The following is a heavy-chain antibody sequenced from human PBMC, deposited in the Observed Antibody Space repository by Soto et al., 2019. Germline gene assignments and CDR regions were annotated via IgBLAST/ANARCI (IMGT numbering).Heavy chain of an antibody. D-gene: IGHD2-2*02. Sequence: SETLSLTCTVSGGSISSYYWSWIRQPPGKGLEWIGYIYYSGSTNYNPSLKSRVTISVDTSKNQFSLKLSSVTAADTAVYYCARALPAAVPFDYWGQGTLVTVSS. J-gene: IGHJ4*02. V-gene: IGHV4-59*01. CDR1: GGSISSYY. CDR2: IYYSGST. CDR3: ARALPAAVPFDY.